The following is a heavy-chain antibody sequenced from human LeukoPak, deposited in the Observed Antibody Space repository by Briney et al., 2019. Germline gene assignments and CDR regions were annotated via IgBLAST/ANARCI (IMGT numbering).Heavy chain of an antibody. Sequence: PSETLSLTCAVYGGSFSGYYWSWLRQPPGEGLEWIGEINHSGSTNYNPSLKSRVTISVDTSKNQFSLKLSSVTAADTAVYYCARGSIAAAGTDYYYYMDVWGKGTTVTVSS. CDR2: INHSGST. D-gene: IGHD6-13*01. V-gene: IGHV4-34*01. J-gene: IGHJ6*03. CDR3: ARGSIAAAGTDYYYYMDV. CDR1: GGSFSGYY.